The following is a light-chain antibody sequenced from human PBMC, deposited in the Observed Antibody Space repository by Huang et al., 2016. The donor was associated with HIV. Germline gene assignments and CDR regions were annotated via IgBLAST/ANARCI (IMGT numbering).Light chain of an antibody. CDR3: QQYGTLPYT. Sequence: PGEGASLSCRASQGVHTSYFAWYQQKPGQAPRLLIFGASNRATGVPHRFRGSESGTDFTLTISGLDPEEFAVYYCQQYGTLPYTFGQGTKLEI. J-gene: IGKJ2*01. CDR2: GAS. CDR1: QGVHTSY. V-gene: IGKV3-20*01.